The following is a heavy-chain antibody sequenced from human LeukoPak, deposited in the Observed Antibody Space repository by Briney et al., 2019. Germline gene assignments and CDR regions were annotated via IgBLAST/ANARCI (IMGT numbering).Heavy chain of an antibody. D-gene: IGHD4/OR15-4a*01. CDR2: ISGSGGST. CDR1: GLAFSSYA. J-gene: IGHJ4*02. V-gene: IGHV3-23*01. Sequence: GGSLRLSCAASGLAFSSYAMSWVRQAPGKGLEWVSAISGSGGSTYYADSVKGRFTISRDNSKNTLYLQMNSLRAEDTAVYYCAKRAMDYGYFDYWGQGTLVTVSS. CDR3: AKRAMDYGYFDY.